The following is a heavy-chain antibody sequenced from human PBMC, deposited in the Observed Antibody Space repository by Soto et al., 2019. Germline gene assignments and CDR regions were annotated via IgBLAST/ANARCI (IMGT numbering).Heavy chain of an antibody. J-gene: IGHJ6*02. D-gene: IGHD3-9*01. CDR2: ISYDGSNK. Sequence: PGGSRRLSWAASGFTFSSYAMHWGRQAPGKGLGWVAVISYDGSNKYYADSVKGRFTISRDNSKNTLYLQMNSLRAEDTAVYYCAGNYYDILTGYYINYYGMDVWGQGTTVTVSS. CDR1: GFTFSSYA. CDR3: AGNYYDILTGYYINYYGMDV. V-gene: IGHV3-30-3*01.